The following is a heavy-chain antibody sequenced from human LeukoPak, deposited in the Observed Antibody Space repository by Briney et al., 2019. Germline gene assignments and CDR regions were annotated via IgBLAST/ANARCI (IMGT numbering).Heavy chain of an antibody. Sequence: PSETLSLTCAVSGGSFSGYYWSWIRHPPRKGLEWIGEINHSGSTNYNPSLKSRVTISVDTSKNQFSLKLSSVTAADTAVYYCARSITMVRGVLPWGQGTLVTVSS. D-gene: IGHD3-10*01. CDR2: INHSGST. V-gene: IGHV4-34*01. CDR1: GGSFSGYY. J-gene: IGHJ5*02. CDR3: ARSITMVRGVLP.